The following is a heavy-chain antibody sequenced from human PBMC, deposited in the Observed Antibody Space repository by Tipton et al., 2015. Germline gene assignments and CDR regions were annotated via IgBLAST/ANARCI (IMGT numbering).Heavy chain of an antibody. D-gene: IGHD3-3*01. Sequence: LSCTVSGGSISSGSYYWSWIRQHPGKGLEWIGYIYYSGSTYYNPSLKSRFTISLNTSKNQFSLKLGSVTAADTAVYYCARGITIFGMATRTWFDPWGQGILVTVSS. CDR1: GGSISSGSYY. CDR2: IYYSGST. J-gene: IGHJ5*02. V-gene: IGHV4-31*03. CDR3: ARGITIFGMATRTWFDP.